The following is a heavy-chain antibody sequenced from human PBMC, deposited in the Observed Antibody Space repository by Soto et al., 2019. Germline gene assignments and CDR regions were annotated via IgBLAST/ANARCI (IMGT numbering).Heavy chain of an antibody. CDR1: GGSISSSSYY. CDR3: ARTLLRGVQGAARGKRQIDY. J-gene: IGHJ4*02. Sequence: QLQLQESGPGLVKPSETLSLTCTVSGGSISSSSYYWGWIRQPPGKGLEWIGSIYYSGSTYYNPSLKSRVTISVDTSKNQFSLKLSSVTAADTAVYYCARTLLRGVQGAARGKRQIDYWGQGTLVTVSS. D-gene: IGHD6-6*01. V-gene: IGHV4-39*01. CDR2: IYYSGST.